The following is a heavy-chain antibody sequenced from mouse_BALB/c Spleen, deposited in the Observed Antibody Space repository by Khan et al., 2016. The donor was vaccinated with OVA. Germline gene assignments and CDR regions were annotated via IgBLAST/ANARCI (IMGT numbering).Heavy chain of an antibody. Sequence: VELVESGPDLVAPSQSLSITCTVSGFSLTSYAIHWVRQPPGKGLEWLVVIWSGGRTTYNSALKSRLSISKDNSKSQVFLKIDSLQTDDTAMYYCARHQFPLSMDSWGQGTSVTVSS. V-gene: IGHV2-6-2*01. J-gene: IGHJ4*01. CDR3: ARHQFPLSMDS. CDR2: IWSGGRT. CDR1: GFSLTSYA.